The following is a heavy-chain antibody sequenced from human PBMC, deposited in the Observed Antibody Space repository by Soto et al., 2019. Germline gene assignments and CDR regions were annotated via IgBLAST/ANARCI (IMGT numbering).Heavy chain of an antibody. CDR3: VRGGRTVVEVGVTHNYYYGLDV. CDR2: IYYSGST. J-gene: IGHJ6*02. Sequence: TSETLSLTCAVSGGSISSGNYYWTWIRQPPGKGLEWIGYIYYSGSTHYNPSLKSRVTISLDTSKNQFSLKLTSLTAADTAEYYCVRGGRTVVEVGVTHNYYYGLDVWGQGTKVTVSS. V-gene: IGHV4-30-4*01. D-gene: IGHD2-15*01. CDR1: GGSISSGNYY.